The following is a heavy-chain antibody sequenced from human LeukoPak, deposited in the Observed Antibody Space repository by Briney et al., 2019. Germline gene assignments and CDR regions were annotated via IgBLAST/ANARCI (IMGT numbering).Heavy chain of an antibody. CDR1: GYTFTGYY. CDR3: ARDVGIVVVPAAINWFDP. Sequence: ASVKVSCKASGYTFTGYYMHWVRQAPGQGLEWMGWINPNSGGTNYAQKFQGRVTMTRDTSISTAYMELSRLRSDDTAVYYCARDVGIVVVPAAINWFDPWGQGTLVTVSS. J-gene: IGHJ5*02. D-gene: IGHD2-2*01. V-gene: IGHV1-2*02. CDR2: INPNSGGT.